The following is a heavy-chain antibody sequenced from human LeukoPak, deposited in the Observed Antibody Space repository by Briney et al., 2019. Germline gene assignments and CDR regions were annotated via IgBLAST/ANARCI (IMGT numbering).Heavy chain of an antibody. Sequence: PGGSLRLSCAASGFTVSNNYMSWVRQAPGKGLEWVSVIYSAGTTYYADSVRGRFTISRDNSKNTLYLQMDSLRAEDTAVYYCARDRGDSDAFDIWGQGTMVTVSS. CDR1: GFTVSNNY. V-gene: IGHV3-53*01. D-gene: IGHD3-10*01. J-gene: IGHJ3*02. CDR2: IYSAGTT. CDR3: ARDRGDSDAFDI.